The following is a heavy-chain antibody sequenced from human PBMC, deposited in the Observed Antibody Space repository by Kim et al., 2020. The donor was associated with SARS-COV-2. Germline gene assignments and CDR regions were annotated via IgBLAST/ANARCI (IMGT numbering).Heavy chain of an antibody. CDR3: ARDPYYGSGPVGKLGDYYYGMDV. CDR2: ISSSSSYI. V-gene: IGHV3-21*01. Sequence: GGSLRLSCAASRFTFSSYSMNWVRQAPGKGLEWVSSISSSSSYIYYADSVKGRFTISRDNAKNSLYLQMNSLRAEDTAVYYCARDPYYGSGPVGKLGDYYYGMDVWGQGTTVTVSS. D-gene: IGHD3-10*01. J-gene: IGHJ6*02. CDR1: RFTFSSYS.